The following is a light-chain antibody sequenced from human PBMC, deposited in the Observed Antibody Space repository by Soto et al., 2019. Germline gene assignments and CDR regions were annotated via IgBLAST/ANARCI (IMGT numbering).Light chain of an antibody. J-gene: IGKJ1*01. CDR2: AAS. CDR1: QTITSY. V-gene: IGKV1-39*01. CDR3: QQSYNSPWT. Sequence: DIQMTQSPSSLSASVGDRVTITCRASQTITSYLNWYQQKPGKAPKLLIYAASTLLSGVPLRFSVAGSGTDFTLTIDSLQPEDFATYYCQQSYNSPWTFGQGTKVEIK.